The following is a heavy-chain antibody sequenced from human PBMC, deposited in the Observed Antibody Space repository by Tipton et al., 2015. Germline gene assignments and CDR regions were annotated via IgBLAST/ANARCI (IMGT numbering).Heavy chain of an antibody. D-gene: IGHD4-23*01. CDR2: ISHSGNT. J-gene: IGHJ4*02. CDR1: GFSVSTNY. V-gene: IGHV4-38-2*01. CDR3: ARARGRHGGLFDS. Sequence: QLVQSGGGVVQPGRSLRLSCAASGFSVSTNYMTWVRQAPGKGLEWIGSISHSGNTYYNPSLKSRVTMSRDTSKNQFSLEMRSVTATDTAVYYCARARGRHGGLFDSWGQGTLVTVSS.